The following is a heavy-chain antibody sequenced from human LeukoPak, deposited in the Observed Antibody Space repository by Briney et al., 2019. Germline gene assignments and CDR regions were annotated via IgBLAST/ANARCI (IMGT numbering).Heavy chain of an antibody. CDR3: AKDYTPYYYDSSGSSFDY. CDR1: GFTFSSYE. D-gene: IGHD3-22*01. Sequence: GGSLRLSCAASGFTFSSYEMNWVRQAPGKGLEWVSAISGSGGSTYYADSVKGRFTISRDNSKNTLYLQMNSLRAEDTAVYYCAKDYTPYYYDSSGSSFDYWGQGTLVTVSS. V-gene: IGHV3-23*01. CDR2: ISGSGGST. J-gene: IGHJ4*02.